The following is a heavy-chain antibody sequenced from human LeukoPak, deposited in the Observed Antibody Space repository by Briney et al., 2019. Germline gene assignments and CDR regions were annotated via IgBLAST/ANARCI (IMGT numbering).Heavy chain of an antibody. CDR3: AREEDYSSGGMTD. D-gene: IGHD6-25*01. Sequence: SQTLSLTCAISGDRVSSNSAAWNWIRQSPSRGLEWLGRTYYRSKWYNDYAESVKSRITVNPDTSKNKFSLPLKSVTPEDTAVYYCAREEDYSSGGMTDWGQGTLVIVSS. CDR1: GDRVSSNSAA. J-gene: IGHJ4*02. CDR2: TYYRSKWYN. V-gene: IGHV6-1*01.